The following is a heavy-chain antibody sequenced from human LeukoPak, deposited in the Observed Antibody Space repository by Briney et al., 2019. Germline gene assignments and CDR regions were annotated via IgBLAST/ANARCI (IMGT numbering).Heavy chain of an antibody. CDR2: ISSSSSTI. Sequence: PGGSLRLSCAASGFTFSSYSMNWVRQAPGKGLEWVSYISSSSSTIYYADSVKGRFTISRDNAKNSLYLQMNSLRVEDTAVYYCARGIDYWGRGTLVTVSS. J-gene: IGHJ4*02. CDR1: GFTFSSYS. CDR3: ARGIDY. V-gene: IGHV3-48*01.